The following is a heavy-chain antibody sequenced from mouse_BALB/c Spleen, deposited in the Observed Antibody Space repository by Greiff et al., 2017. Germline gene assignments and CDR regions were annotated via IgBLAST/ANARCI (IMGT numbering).Heavy chain of an antibody. J-gene: IGHJ2*01. CDR3: NAEDGNFDD. Sequence: VQLQQSGAELVRPGGSLKFSCAASGFTFSDYYMYWVQQTPEKGLEWIAWIDRGYGDTEYPPKFQGKATITADTSTNTAYLQISSLTSEDTAVYYGNAEDGNFDDWGQGTTLTVSS. CDR2: IDRGYGDT. V-gene: IGHV14-4*02. CDR1: GFTFSDYY.